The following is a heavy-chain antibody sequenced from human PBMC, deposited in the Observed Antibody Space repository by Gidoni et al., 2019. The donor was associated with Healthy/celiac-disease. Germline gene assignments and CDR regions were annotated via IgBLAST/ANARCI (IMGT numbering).Heavy chain of an antibody. CDR3: ARVEDTAMVQRYNWFDP. CDR2: IYYSGST. Sequence: QLQLQESGPGLVQPSETLSLTCTVSGGSISSSSYYWGWIRQPPGKGLEWIGSIYYSGSTYYNPSLKSRVTISVDTSKNQFSLKLSSVTAADTAVYYCARVEDTAMVQRYNWFDPWGQGTLVTVSS. CDR1: GGSISSSSYY. V-gene: IGHV4-39*07. D-gene: IGHD5-18*01. J-gene: IGHJ5*02.